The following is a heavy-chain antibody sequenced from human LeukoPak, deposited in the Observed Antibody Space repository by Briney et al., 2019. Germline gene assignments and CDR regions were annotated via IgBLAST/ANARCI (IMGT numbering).Heavy chain of an antibody. D-gene: IGHD3-10*01. V-gene: IGHV3-30*18. CDR3: AKGQELLRPRDYYYGMDV. J-gene: IGHJ6*02. Sequence: PGGSLRLSCAASGFTFSSYGMHWVRQAPGKGLEWVSVISYDGSDKYYADSVKGRFTISRDNSKNTLYLQMNSLTDDDAAVYYCAKGQELLRPRDYYYGMDVWGQGTTVTVSS. CDR2: ISYDGSDK. CDR1: GFTFSSYG.